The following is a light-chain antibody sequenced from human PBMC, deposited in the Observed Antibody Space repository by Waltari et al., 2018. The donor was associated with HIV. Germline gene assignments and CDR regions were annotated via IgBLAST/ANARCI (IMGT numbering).Light chain of an antibody. V-gene: IGLV1-40*01. CDR3: QSYYMSKSRSLV. J-gene: IGLJ2*01. Sequence: SVLTQPPAVSGAPGQRVSMACPWTRSHIEESFDFNWFQQMPGNAPKLLIYARSVRPPGCPVGFVVSKSGTSAARAITGVQSADEADYYCQSYYMSKSRSLVFGGGTKLTVL. CDR2: ARS. CDR1: RSHIEESFD.